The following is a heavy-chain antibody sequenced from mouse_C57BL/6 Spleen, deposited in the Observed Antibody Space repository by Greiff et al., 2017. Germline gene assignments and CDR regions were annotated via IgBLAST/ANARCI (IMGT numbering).Heavy chain of an antibody. CDR1: GFTFSSYA. CDR3: ARDSWSYFDY. J-gene: IGHJ2*01. CDR2: ISDGGSYT. D-gene: IGHD2-12*01. V-gene: IGHV5-4*01. Sequence: EVQLVESGGGLVKPGGSLKLSCAASGFTFSSYAMSWVRQTPEKRLEWVATISDGGSYTYYPDNVKGRFTISRDNAKNNLYLQMSHLKSEDTAMYYCARDSWSYFDYWGQGTTLTVSS.